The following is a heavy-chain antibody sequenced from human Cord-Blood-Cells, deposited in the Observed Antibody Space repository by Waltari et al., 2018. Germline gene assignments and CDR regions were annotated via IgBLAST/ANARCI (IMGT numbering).Heavy chain of an antibody. V-gene: IGHV4-39*01. CDR1: GGSISSSSYY. CDR2: IYYSGST. Sequence: QLQLQGSGPGLVKPSETLSLTCTVSGGSISSSSYYWGWIRQPPGKGLEWIGSIYYSGSTYYNPSLKSRVTISVDTSKNQFSLKLSSVTAADTAVYYCARQVATIRDAFDIWGQGTMVTVSS. D-gene: IGHD5-12*01. CDR3: ARQVATIRDAFDI. J-gene: IGHJ3*02.